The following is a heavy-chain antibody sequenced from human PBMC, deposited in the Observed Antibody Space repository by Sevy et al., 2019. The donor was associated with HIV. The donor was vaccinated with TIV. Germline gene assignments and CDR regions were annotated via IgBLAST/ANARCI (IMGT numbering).Heavy chain of an antibody. CDR1: GFTFSGSA. CDR3: TFIYDTSGYDAFDI. J-gene: IGHJ3*02. D-gene: IGHD3-22*01. Sequence: GGSLRLSCAASGFTFSGSAMHWVRQASGKGLEWVGHIRSKANNFATAYGVSLKGRFTISRDDSKNTAFLQMHSLKTEDTAVYYCTFIYDTSGYDAFDIWGQGTMVTVSS. V-gene: IGHV3-73*01. CDR2: IRSKANNFAT.